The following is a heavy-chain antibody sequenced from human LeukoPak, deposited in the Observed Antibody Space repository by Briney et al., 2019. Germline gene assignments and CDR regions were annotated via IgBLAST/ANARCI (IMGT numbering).Heavy chain of an antibody. Sequence: GGSLRLSCAASGFTFSSYSMNWVRQAPGKGLEWVSSISSSSSYIYYADSVKGRCTISRDNAKNSLYLQMNSLRAEDTAVYYCARDGMRAFDIWGQGTMVTVSS. CDR1: GFTFSSYS. CDR2: ISSSSSYI. CDR3: ARDGMRAFDI. J-gene: IGHJ3*02. V-gene: IGHV3-21*01.